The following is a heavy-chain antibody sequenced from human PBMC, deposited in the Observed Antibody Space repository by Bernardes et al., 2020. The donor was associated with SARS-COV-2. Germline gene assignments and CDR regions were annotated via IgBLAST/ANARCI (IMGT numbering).Heavy chain of an antibody. CDR2: IYNSGTT. J-gene: IGHJ6*04. CDR1: GGSSKYYY. CDR3: ARHARDCTRGVCQTYYYYAMDV. V-gene: IGHV4-59*08. D-gene: IGHD2-8*01. Sequence: SETLSLTCSVSGGSSKYYYWSWIRQPPGKTLEWIGYIYNSGTTNYNPSLKSRVTIAIDTSKNQFSLKLSSVTAADTAVYYCARHARDCTRGVCQTYYYYAMDVWGKGTTVTVSS.